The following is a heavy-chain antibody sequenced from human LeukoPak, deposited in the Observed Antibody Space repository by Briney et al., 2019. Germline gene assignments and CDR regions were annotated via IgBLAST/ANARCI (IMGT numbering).Heavy chain of an antibody. J-gene: IGHJ4*02. D-gene: IGHD3-10*01. CDR3: AKDRGYITYYFDY. V-gene: IGHV3-30*18. CDR2: ISYDGSKK. Sequence: PGRSLRLSCVASGFTFSTYGMHWVRQAPGKGLEWVSVISYDGSKKYYPDSVKGRFTISRDNSKNTLYLQMNSLRAEDSAVYYCAKDRGYITYYFDYWGQGTLVTVSS. CDR1: GFTFSTYG.